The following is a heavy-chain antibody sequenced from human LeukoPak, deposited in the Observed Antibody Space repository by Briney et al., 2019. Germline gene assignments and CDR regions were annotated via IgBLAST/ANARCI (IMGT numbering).Heavy chain of an antibody. CDR2: IHSNGGA. CDR1: GGSISNYY. D-gene: IGHD3-10*01. J-gene: IGHJ5*02. Sequence: SETLSLTCTVSGGSISNYYWSWIRQPPGKGLEWIGFIHSNGGANYNASLNSRATISRDTSRSQVFLKLTSVTAADTAVYYCASSNLGSLGQFDPWGQGTLVTVSS. V-gene: IGHV4-59*01. CDR3: ASSNLGSLGQFDP.